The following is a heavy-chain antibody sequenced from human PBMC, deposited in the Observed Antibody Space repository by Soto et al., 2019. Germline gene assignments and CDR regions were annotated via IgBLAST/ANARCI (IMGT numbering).Heavy chain of an antibody. CDR1: GFRFSGFG. V-gene: IGHV3-33*01. CDR2: LRYDGSNK. J-gene: IGHJ4*02. Sequence: QVQLVESGGGVVQPGRSLRLSCAASGFRFSGFGMHWVRQAPGKGLEWVAILRYDGSNKYYADSVKGRFTISRDNSQNTLYLQMDSLRVEDTAAYYCARYGVGATTFYGYFDYWGQGILVTVSS. D-gene: IGHD1-26*01. CDR3: ARYGVGATTFYGYFDY.